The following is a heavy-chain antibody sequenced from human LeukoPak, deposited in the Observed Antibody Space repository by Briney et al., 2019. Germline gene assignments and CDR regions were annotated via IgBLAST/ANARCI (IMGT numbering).Heavy chain of an antibody. J-gene: IGHJ4*02. D-gene: IGHD6-6*01. CDR2: ISGSGGST. Sequence: GGSLRLSCAASGFIFSSYGMHWVRQAPGKGLEWVSVISGSGGSTYYADSVKGRFTISRDDRKNSLYLQMNSLRAEDTALYYCAKDDSSSSWAGYFDYWGQGSLVTVSS. CDR1: GFIFSSYG. V-gene: IGHV3-23*01. CDR3: AKDDSSSSWAGYFDY.